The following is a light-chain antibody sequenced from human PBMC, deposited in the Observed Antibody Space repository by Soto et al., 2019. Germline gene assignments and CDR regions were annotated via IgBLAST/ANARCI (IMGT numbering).Light chain of an antibody. V-gene: IGLV2-14*01. J-gene: IGLJ1*01. Sequence: QSVLTQPASVSGSPGQSITISCTGTSSDVGAYNYVSWYQQHPGKAPKLMIYEVSNRPSGVSNRFSGSKSGNTASLTISGLQAEDEADYYCSSYTSNTTPYVFGTGTKV. CDR3: SSYTSNTTPYV. CDR2: EVS. CDR1: SSDVGAYNY.